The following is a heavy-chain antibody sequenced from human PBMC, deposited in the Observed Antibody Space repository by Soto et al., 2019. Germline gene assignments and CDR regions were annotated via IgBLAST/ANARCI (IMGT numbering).Heavy chain of an antibody. Sequence: QVQLQESGPGLVKPSQTLSLTCTVSGGSISRGGYYWSWIRQHPGKGLEWIGYIYYSGSTYYNPSLKSRVTISVDTSKNQFSLKLSSVTAAATAVYYCARAILTGYYLFDYWGQGTLVTVSS. CDR2: IYYSGST. CDR3: ARAILTGYYLFDY. CDR1: GGSISRGGYY. D-gene: IGHD3-9*01. V-gene: IGHV4-31*03. J-gene: IGHJ4*02.